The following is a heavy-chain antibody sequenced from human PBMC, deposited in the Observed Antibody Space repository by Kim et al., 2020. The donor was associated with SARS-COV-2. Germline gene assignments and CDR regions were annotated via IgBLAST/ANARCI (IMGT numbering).Heavy chain of an antibody. CDR2: ISSSSSTI. D-gene: IGHD2-2*01. CDR1: GFTFSSYS. CDR3: ARVSCSSTSCHGRDYYYGMDV. J-gene: IGHJ6*02. Sequence: GGSLRLSCAASGFTFSSYSMNWVRQAPGKGLEWVSYISSSSSTIYYADSVKGRFTISRDNAKNSLYLQMNSLRDEDTAVYYCARVSCSSTSCHGRDYYYGMDVWGQGTTVTVSS. V-gene: IGHV3-48*02.